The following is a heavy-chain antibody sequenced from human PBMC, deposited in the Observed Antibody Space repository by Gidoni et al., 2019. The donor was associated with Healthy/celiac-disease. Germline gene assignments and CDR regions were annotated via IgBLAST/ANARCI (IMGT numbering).Heavy chain of an antibody. D-gene: IGHD6-13*01. Sequence: EVQLVESGGGLVQPGRSLRLSCAASGFTFDDYAMHWVRQAPGKGLEWVSGISWNSGSIGYADSVKGRFTISRDNAKNSLYLQMNSLRAEDTALYYCAKDTVPYSSSWYNYYYGMDVWGQGTTVTVSS. J-gene: IGHJ6*02. V-gene: IGHV3-9*01. CDR3: AKDTVPYSSSWYNYYYGMDV. CDR2: ISWNSGSI. CDR1: GFTFDDYA.